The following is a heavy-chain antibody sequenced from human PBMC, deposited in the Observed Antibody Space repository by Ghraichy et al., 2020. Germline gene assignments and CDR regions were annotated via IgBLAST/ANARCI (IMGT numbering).Heavy chain of an antibody. D-gene: IGHD3-22*01. J-gene: IGHJ5*02. CDR2: ISAYNGNT. Sequence: ASVKVSCKASGYTFTSYGISWVRQAPGQGLEWMGWISAYNGNTNYAQKLQGRVTMTTDTSTSTAYMELRSLGSDDTAVYYCARDWVPITMIVVVTRGFDPWGQGTLVTVSS. V-gene: IGHV1-18*01. CDR3: ARDWVPITMIVVVTRGFDP. CDR1: GYTFTSYG.